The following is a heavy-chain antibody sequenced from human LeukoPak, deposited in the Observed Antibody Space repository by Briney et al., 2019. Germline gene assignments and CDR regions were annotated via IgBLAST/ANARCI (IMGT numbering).Heavy chain of an antibody. Sequence: GASVRVSCKVSGYTLTELSMHWVRQAPGKGLEWMGGFDPEDGETIYAQKFQGRVTMTRDTSTSTVYMELSSLRSEDTAVYYCARASGWMFDYWGQGTLVTVSS. CDR2: FDPEDGET. CDR1: GYTLTELS. D-gene: IGHD6-19*01. J-gene: IGHJ4*02. V-gene: IGHV1-24*01. CDR3: ARASGWMFDY.